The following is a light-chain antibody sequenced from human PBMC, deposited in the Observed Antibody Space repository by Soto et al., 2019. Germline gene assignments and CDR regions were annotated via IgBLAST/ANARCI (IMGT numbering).Light chain of an antibody. Sequence: QSALTQPASVSGSPGQSITISCTGSNSDIGAYNYVSWYQQHPGKAPKFIMYEVSNRPSGVSNRFSGSKSGNTASLTISGLQAEDEADYYCASHGSIRVFGGGTKLTVL. CDR3: ASHGSIRV. J-gene: IGLJ2*01. CDR1: NSDIGAYNY. CDR2: EVS. V-gene: IGLV2-14*01.